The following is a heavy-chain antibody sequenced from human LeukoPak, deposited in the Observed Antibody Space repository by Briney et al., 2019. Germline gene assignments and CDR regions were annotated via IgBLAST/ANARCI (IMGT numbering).Heavy chain of an antibody. J-gene: IGHJ4*02. D-gene: IGHD2-21*01. V-gene: IGHV3-23*01. Sequence: GGSLRLSCAVSGFIFSHYAMSWVRQAPGKGLEWVSSISGSGDATKYADSVMGRFTISRDNSKNTLSLRMNSLRAEDTAVYYCAKSDCASDGCKLLNYWGQGTLVTVSS. CDR3: AKSDCASDGCKLLNY. CDR1: GFIFSHYA. CDR2: ISGSGDAT.